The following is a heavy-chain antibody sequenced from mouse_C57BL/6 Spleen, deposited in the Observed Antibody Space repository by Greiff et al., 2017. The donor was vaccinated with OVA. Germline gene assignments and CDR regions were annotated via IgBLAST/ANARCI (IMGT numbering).Heavy chain of an antibody. CDR1: GYTFTSYW. CDR3: ARDYYGYDEGLFDY. Sequence: QVQLQQSGAELVKPGASVKMSCKASGYTFTSYWITWVKQRPGQGLEWIGDIYPGSGSTNYNEKFKSKATLTVDTSSSTAYMQLSSLTSEDSAVYYCARDYYGYDEGLFDYWGQGTTLTVSS. V-gene: IGHV1-55*01. D-gene: IGHD2-2*01. J-gene: IGHJ2*01. CDR2: IYPGSGST.